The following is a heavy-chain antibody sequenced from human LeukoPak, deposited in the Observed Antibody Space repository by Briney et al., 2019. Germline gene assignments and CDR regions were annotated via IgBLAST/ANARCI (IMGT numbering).Heavy chain of an antibody. D-gene: IGHD5-24*01. CDR2: IYYSGST. Sequence: SETLSLTCTVPGGSISSYYWSWIRQPPGKGLEWIGYIYYSGSTNYNPSLKGRVTISVDTSKNQFSLKLSSVTAADTAVYYCARHVEMATYWYFDLWGRGTLVTVSS. V-gene: IGHV4-59*08. CDR1: GGSISSYY. CDR3: ARHVEMATYWYFDL. J-gene: IGHJ2*01.